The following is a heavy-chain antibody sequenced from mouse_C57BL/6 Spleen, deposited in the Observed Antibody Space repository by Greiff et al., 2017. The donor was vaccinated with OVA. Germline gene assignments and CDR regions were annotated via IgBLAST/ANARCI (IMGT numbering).Heavy chain of an antibody. V-gene: IGHV5-4*01. J-gene: IGHJ2*01. CDR3: ARDRGGYYRYFDY. CDR1: GFTFSSYA. D-gene: IGHD2-3*01. Sequence: EVQRVESGGGLVKPGGSLKLSCAASGFTFSSYAMSWVRQTPEKRLEWVATISDGGSYTYYPDNVKGRFTISRDNAKNNLYLQMSHLKSEDTAMYYCARDRGGYYRYFDYWGQGTTLTVSS. CDR2: ISDGGSYT.